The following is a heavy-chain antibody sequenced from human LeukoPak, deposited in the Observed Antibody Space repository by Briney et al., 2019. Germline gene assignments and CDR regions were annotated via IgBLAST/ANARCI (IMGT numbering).Heavy chain of an antibody. D-gene: IGHD3-3*01. CDR1: GFTFSSYS. J-gene: IGHJ4*02. Sequence: QPGGSLRLSCAASGFTFSSYSMNWVRQAPGKGLEWVSYISSSSSTIYYADSVKGRFTISRDNAKNSLYLQMNSLRAEDTAVYYSARGPIFGVAKTPIDYWGQGTLVTVSS. CDR3: ARGPIFGVAKTPIDY. CDR2: ISSSSSTI. V-gene: IGHV3-48*01.